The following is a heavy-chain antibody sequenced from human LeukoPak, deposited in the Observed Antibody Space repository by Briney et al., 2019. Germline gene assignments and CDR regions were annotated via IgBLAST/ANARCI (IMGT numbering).Heavy chain of an antibody. CDR3: AKSVRGIAVAGYFDY. V-gene: IGHV3-23*01. CDR2: ISGSGGST. CDR1: GFTFSSYA. Sequence: GGSLRLSCAASGFTFSSYAMSWVRQAPGKGLEWVSAISGSGGSTYYADSVKGRFTISRDNSKNTLYLQMNSLRAEDTAVHYCAKSVRGIAVAGYFDYWGQGTLVTVSS. J-gene: IGHJ4*02. D-gene: IGHD6-19*01.